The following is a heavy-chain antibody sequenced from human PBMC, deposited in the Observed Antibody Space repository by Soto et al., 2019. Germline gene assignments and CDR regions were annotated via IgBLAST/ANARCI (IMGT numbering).Heavy chain of an antibody. CDR2: IVSSSNYK. J-gene: IGHJ6*02. V-gene: IGHV3-21*01. D-gene: IGHD2-15*01. CDR3: TRVGNYYSYAMDV. Sequence: EVELVESGGALVKPGGSLTVSCAASGFTFSFFTMNWVRQAPGKGLEWVSSIVSSSNYKHYAHSVKGRFSISRDNAKNSLYLHMSSLRAEDTAIYYCTRVGNYYSYAMDVWGQGTTVTVSS. CDR1: GFTFSFFT.